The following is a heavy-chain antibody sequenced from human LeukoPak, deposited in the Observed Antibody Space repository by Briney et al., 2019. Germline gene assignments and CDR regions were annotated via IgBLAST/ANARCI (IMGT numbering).Heavy chain of an antibody. J-gene: IGHJ4*02. V-gene: IGHV3-7*01. Sequence: PGGSLRLSCAASGFTFSSYWMSWVRQAPGKGLEWVANIKQDGSEKYYVDSVKGRFTISRDNAKNSLYLQMNSLRAEDTAVYYCARGRALGYCSSLVYWGQGTLVTVSS. CDR1: GFTFSSYW. CDR3: ARGRALGYCSSLVY. CDR2: IKQDGSEK. D-gene: IGHD2-2*01.